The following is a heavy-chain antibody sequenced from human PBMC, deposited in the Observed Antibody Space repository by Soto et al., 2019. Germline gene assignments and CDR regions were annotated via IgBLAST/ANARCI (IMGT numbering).Heavy chain of an antibody. CDR3: ATSPGIAVP. Sequence: QVQLVESGGGVVQPGRSLRLSCAASGFTFSSYGMHWVRQAPGKGLEWVAVIWYDGSNKYYADSVKGRFTISRDNSKNTLYLQMNSRRAEDTAVYYCATSPGIAVPWGQGTLVTVSS. V-gene: IGHV3-33*01. D-gene: IGHD6-19*01. J-gene: IGHJ5*02. CDR2: IWYDGSNK. CDR1: GFTFSSYG.